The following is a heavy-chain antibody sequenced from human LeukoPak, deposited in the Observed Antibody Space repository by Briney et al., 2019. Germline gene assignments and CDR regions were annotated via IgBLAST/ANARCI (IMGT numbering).Heavy chain of an antibody. J-gene: IGHJ4*02. V-gene: IGHV1-18*01. CDR3: ARDWGSIKVVTDY. CDR2: ISSNSDNT. D-gene: IGHD3-16*01. Sequence: ASVNVSCKATGYTFTSYGISWVRQASGQGLEWVGWISSNSDNTNYAQKFQGRVTMTTDTSTSTAYMELRSLRSDGTAVYYCARDWGSIKVVTDYWGQGTLVTVSS. CDR1: GYTFTSYG.